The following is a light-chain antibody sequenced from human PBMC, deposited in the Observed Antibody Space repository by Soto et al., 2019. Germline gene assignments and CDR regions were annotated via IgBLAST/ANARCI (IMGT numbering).Light chain of an antibody. Sequence: SYELKQPPSVSVSPGQTAKITCSGDELPNKYVYWYQQQSGQAPVLVIYEDTKRPSGIPERYSASSLGTLATLTISGAQVEDEADFYCYSFDRGGNRVFGGGTKLTVL. CDR3: YSFDRGGNRV. CDR1: ELPNKY. CDR2: EDT. J-gene: IGLJ3*02. V-gene: IGLV3-10*01.